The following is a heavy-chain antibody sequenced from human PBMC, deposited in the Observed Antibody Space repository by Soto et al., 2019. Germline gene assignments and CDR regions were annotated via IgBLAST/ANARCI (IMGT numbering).Heavy chain of an antibody. V-gene: IGHV4-39*01. CDR1: GGSISSSSYY. Sequence: SETLSLTCTVSGGSISSSSYYWGWIRQPPGKGLEWIGSIYYSGRTYYNPSLKSRITISVDTSKDQFSLKLSSVTAADTALYYCARHHGPLYVGYYYDLDVWGPGTTVTVSS. D-gene: IGHD3-16*01. J-gene: IGHJ6*02. CDR2: IYYSGRT. CDR3: ARHHGPLYVGYYYDLDV.